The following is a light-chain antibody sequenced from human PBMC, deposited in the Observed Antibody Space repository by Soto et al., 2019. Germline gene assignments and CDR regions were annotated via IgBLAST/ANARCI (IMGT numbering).Light chain of an antibody. CDR3: QQYDDLPSVT. Sequence: DIPMTQSPSSLSASEGDRVTITCQASQDISNYLNWYQQKPGKAPKLLIYDASNLETGVPSRFSGSGSGTDFTFTISSLQPEDIATYYCQQYDDLPSVTFGGGTKVEI. CDR1: QDISNY. V-gene: IGKV1-33*01. J-gene: IGKJ4*01. CDR2: DAS.